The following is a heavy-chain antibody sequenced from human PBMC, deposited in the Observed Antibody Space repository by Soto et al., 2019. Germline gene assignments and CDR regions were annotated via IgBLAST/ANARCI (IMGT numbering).Heavy chain of an antibody. Sequence: TLSLTCTVSGGSISSGGYYWSWIRQHPGKGLEWIGYIYYSGSTYYNPSLKSRVTISVDTSKNQFSLKLSSVTAADTAVYYCARDNSGSYYPSGFDYWGQGTLVTVSS. CDR1: GGSISSGGYY. CDR2: IYYSGST. V-gene: IGHV4-31*03. J-gene: IGHJ4*02. D-gene: IGHD1-26*01. CDR3: ARDNSGSYYPSGFDY.